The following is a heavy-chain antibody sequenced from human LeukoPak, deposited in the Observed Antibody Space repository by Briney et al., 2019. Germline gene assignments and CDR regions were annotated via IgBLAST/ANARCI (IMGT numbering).Heavy chain of an antibody. CDR2: ISNDGNNK. V-gene: IGHV3-30*18. D-gene: IGHD3-9*01. CDR3: AKVCYILTGYYPTSYFDY. CDR1: GFTFSSYG. J-gene: IGHJ4*02. Sequence: PGRSLRLSCAASGFTFSSYGMHWVRQAPGKGLEWVAVISNDGNNKYYADSVKGRFTISRDNSKNTLYLQMNSLRAEDTAVYLCAKVCYILTGYYPTSYFDYWGQGTLVTVSS.